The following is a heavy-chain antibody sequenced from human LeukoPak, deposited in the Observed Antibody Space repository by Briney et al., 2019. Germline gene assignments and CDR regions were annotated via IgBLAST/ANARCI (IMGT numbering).Heavy chain of an antibody. CDR3: ATDQTPSTIAVPGIVFDY. J-gene: IGHJ4*02. V-gene: IGHV1-2*02. CDR2: INPNSGGT. CDR1: GYTFTGYY. Sequence: ASVKVSCKASGYTFTGYYMHWVRQAPGQGLEWMGWINPNSGGTNYAQKFQGRVTMTRDTSISTAYMELSRLRSDDTAVYYCATDQTPSTIAVPGIVFDYWGQGTLVPVSS. D-gene: IGHD6-19*01.